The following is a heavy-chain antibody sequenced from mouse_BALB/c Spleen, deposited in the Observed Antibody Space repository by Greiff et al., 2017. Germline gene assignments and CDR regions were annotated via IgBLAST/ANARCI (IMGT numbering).Heavy chain of an antibody. CDR2: ISSGGGST. D-gene: IGHD4-1*01. CDR1: GFAFSSYD. J-gene: IGHJ2*01. V-gene: IGHV5-12-1*01. Sequence: EVKVVESGGGLVKPGGSLKLSCAASGFAFSSYDMSWVRQTPEKRLEWVAYISSGGGSTYYPDTVKGRFTISRDNAKNTLYLQMSSLKSEDTAMYYSLTGTGDYWGQGTTLTVSS. CDR3: LTGTGDY.